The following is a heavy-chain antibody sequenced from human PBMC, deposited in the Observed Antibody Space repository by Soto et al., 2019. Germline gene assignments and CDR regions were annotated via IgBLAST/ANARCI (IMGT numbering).Heavy chain of an antibody. CDR3: AKSGQEGSRSPDA. V-gene: IGHV3-30*18. CDR1: GFTFGDFC. J-gene: IGHJ5*02. Sequence: QVQLVESGGGVVQPGRSLRLSCLASGFTFGDFCMHWVRQAPGKGLEWVAALSYDESNTYYADSVKGRFTISRDISKNTLYLQIDSLRPEDTAVYLCAKSGQEGSRSPDAWGQGTLVTVSS. CDR2: LSYDESNT.